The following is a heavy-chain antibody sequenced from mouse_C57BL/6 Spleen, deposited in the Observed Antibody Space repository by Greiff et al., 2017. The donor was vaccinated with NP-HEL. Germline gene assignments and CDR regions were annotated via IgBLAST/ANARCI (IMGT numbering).Heavy chain of an antibody. CDR3: ARGGTAQATVDY. CDR1: GYTFTSYW. J-gene: IGHJ2*01. CDR2: IDPSDSYT. V-gene: IGHV1-59*01. Sequence: VQLQQPGAELVRPGTSVKLSCKASGYTFTSYWMHWVKQRPGQGLEWIGVIDPSDSYTNYNQKFKGKATLTVDTSSSTAYMQLSSLTSEDSAVYYCARGGTAQATVDYWGQGTTLTVSS. D-gene: IGHD3-2*02.